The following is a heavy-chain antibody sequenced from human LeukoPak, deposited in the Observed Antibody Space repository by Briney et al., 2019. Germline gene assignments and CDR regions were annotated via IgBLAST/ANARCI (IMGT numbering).Heavy chain of an antibody. J-gene: IGHJ4*02. V-gene: IGHV3-7*03. CDR3: ARGVGDCTNGVCYIGFVDY. CDR2: IKQDGSEK. Sequence: PGGSLRLSCAASGFTFSSYWMSWVRQAPGKGLEWVANIKQDGSEKYYVDSVKGRFTISRDNAKNSLYLQMNSLRAEDTAVYYCARGVGDCTNGVCYIGFVDYWGQGTLVTVSS. CDR1: GFTFSSYW. D-gene: IGHD2-8*01.